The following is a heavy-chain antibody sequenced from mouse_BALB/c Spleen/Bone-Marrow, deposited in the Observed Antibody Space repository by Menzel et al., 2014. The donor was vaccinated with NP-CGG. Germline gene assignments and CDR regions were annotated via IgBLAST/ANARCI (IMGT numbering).Heavy chain of an antibody. CDR2: ISSGGSYT. CDR3: ARVLRVYAMDY. J-gene: IGHJ4*01. CDR1: GFAFGSYD. Sequence: EVKLVESGGGLVKPGGSLKLSCAASGFAFGSYDMSWVRQTPEKRLEWVATISSGGSYTYYPDSVKGRFTISRDNARNTLYLQMSSLRSEDTALYYCARVLRVYAMDYWGQGTSVTVSS. V-gene: IGHV5-9*02. D-gene: IGHD2-4*01.